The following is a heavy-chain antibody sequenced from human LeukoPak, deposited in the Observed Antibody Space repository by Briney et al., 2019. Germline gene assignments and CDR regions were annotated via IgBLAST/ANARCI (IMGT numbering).Heavy chain of an antibody. CDR1: GGSISSYY. D-gene: IGHD3-22*01. CDR3: ARAGYYYDSSGYYYFDY. Sequence: SQTLSLTCTVSGGSISSYYWSWIRQPAGKGLEWIGRIHTSGSTNYNPSLKSRVTTSVDTPKNHFSLKLSSVTGADTAVYYCARAGYYYDSSGYYYFDYWGQGTLVTVSS. V-gene: IGHV4-4*07. J-gene: IGHJ4*02. CDR2: IHTSGST.